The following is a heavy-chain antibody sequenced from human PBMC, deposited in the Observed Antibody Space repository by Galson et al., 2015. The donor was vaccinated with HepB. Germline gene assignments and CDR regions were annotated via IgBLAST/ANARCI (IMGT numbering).Heavy chain of an antibody. J-gene: IGHJ6*02. D-gene: IGHD2-2*02. CDR1: GFTFSSYS. CDR3: ARGVQPGAIKLYGMDV. V-gene: IGHV3-21*01. Sequence: SLRLSCAASGFTFSSYSLNWVRQAPGKGLEWVSSISSTSTYIYHADSVKGRFSISRDDAKNSLFLQMNSLRAEDTAVYYCARGVQPGAIKLYGMDVWGQGTTVTVSS. CDR2: ISSTSTYI.